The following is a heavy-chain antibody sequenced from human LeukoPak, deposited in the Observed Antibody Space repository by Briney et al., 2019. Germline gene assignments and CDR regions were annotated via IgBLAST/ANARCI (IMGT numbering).Heavy chain of an antibody. CDR3: ARDCSGGSCYGEY. J-gene: IGHJ4*02. CDR1: GYTXTSYG. CDR2: ISAYNGNT. V-gene: IGHV1-18*01. Sequence: GASVKVSCKASGYTXTSYGISWVRQAPGQGLEWMGWISAYNGNTNYAQKLQGRVTMTTDTSTSTAYMELRSLRSEDTAVYYCARDCSGGSCYGEYWGQGTLVIVSS. D-gene: IGHD2-15*01.